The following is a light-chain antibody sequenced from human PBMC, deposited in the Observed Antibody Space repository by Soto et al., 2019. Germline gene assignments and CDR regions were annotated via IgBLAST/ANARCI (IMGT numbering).Light chain of an antibody. CDR3: KSYTSRSTYV. CDR1: SSDVGGYNS. V-gene: IGLV2-14*03. CDR2: DVS. J-gene: IGLJ1*01. Sequence: QSALTQPASVSGAPGQSITISCTGTSSDVGGYNSVSWYQHHPGKAAKLMIYDVSNRSSGVSSRFSGSKSANTASLTISGLQAEDEAYYYCKSYTSRSTYVFGTGTKLTVL.